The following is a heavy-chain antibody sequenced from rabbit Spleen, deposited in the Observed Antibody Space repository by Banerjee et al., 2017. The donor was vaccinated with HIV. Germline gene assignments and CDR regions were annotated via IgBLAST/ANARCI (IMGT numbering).Heavy chain of an antibody. CDR1: GFTISSNA. CDR3: ARDLTDAIGWNFNL. J-gene: IGHJ4*01. Sequence: QSLEESGGGLVQPGASLTLTCTASGFTISSNAMCWVRQAPGKGPEWAACIRAGSSGNTYYASWAKGRFTISKTSSTTVTLQMTSLTVADTATYFCARDLTDAIGWNFNLWGQGTLVTVS. CDR2: IRAGSSGNT. D-gene: IGHD1-1*01. V-gene: IGHV1S40*01.